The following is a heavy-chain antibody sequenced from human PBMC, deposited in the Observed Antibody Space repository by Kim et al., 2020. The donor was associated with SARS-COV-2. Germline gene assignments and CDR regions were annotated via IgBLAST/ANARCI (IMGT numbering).Heavy chain of an antibody. J-gene: IGHJ4*02. CDR3: ARQMTNWGGLDY. V-gene: IGHV4-39*07. Sequence: SETLSLTCSVSGGSISTSSYYWGWIRQPPGKGLEWIGTIYYGGSTYYNSSLKSRVTISVDTSKNQFSLNLRSVTAADTAVYYCARQMTNWGGLDYWGQGTLVTVSS. CDR2: IYYGGST. D-gene: IGHD7-27*01. CDR1: GGSISTSSYY.